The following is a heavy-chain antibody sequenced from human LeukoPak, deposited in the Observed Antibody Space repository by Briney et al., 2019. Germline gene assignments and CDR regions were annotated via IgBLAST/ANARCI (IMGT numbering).Heavy chain of an antibody. D-gene: IGHD3-22*01. J-gene: IGHJ4*02. CDR3: ARNYYDSSGPDAPNDY. CDR1: GYTFTSYG. Sequence: ASVKVSCKASGYTFTSYGISWVRQAPGQGREWTGGINAYNGNTHNAQKLQGRVTMTTDTSTRTAYMELRSLGSDDTAVYYCARNYYDSSGPDAPNDYWGQGTLVTVSS. CDR2: INAYNGNT. V-gene: IGHV1-18*01.